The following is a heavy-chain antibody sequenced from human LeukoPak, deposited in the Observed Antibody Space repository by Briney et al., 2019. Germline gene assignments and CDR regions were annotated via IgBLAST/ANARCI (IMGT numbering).Heavy chain of an antibody. D-gene: IGHD3-3*01. V-gene: IGHV3-74*01. CDR1: GFDFSSNW. CDR2: IKGDGIST. J-gene: IGHJ4*02. Sequence: GGSLRLSCAASGFDFSSNWMHWVRHAPGQGLLWVSRIKGDGISTNYADSVKGRFTISRDIAKNTLYLQMNSLRAEDTGVYYCAKDHYWSIDYWGRGTLVTVSS. CDR3: AKDHYWSIDY.